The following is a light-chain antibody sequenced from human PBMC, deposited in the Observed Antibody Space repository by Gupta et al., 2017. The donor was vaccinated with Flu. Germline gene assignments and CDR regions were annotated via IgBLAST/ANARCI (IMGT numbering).Light chain of an antibody. Sequence: QPVLSPSSSASASLGSSVKLTCTLNIGHSDYIIAWHQQQPGKAPRFLMKVESSGSYNKGNGVNDRFSGTSSGADRYSTIANLQSEDEDDYYCETGDRDTHLFGGGTKLTVL. J-gene: IGLJ3*02. V-gene: IGLV4-60*03. CDR2: VESSGSY. CDR3: ETGDRDTHL. CDR1: IGHSDYI.